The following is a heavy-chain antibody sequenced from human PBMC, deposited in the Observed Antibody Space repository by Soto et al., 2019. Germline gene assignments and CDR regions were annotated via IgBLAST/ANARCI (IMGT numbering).Heavy chain of an antibody. CDR2: ISAHNGNT. CDR3: ARGRYGDY. J-gene: IGHJ4*02. CDR1: GYAFTTYG. V-gene: IGHV1-18*01. D-gene: IGHD1-1*01. Sequence: QVHLVQSGAEVKKPGASVKVSCKGSGYAFTTYGITWVRQAPGQGLEWMGWISAHNGNTNYAQKLQGRVTVTRDTSTSTAYMELRSLSSDDTAVYYCARGRYGDYWGQGALVTGSS.